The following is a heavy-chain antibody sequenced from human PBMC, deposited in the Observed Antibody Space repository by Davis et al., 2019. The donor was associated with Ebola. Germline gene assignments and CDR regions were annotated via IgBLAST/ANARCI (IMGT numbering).Heavy chain of an antibody. V-gene: IGHV3-73*01. CDR3: TTAYYFAMHV. Sequence: GESLKISCAASGFTFSDSAIHWVRQASGRGLEWIGRIRGKLYNFATADAASVKGRITLSRDDSKNTAYLQLDSLKTEDTATYYCTTAYYFAMHVWGQGTTVTVS. CDR1: GFTFSDSA. D-gene: IGHD2-15*01. J-gene: IGHJ6*02. CDR2: IRGKLYNFAT.